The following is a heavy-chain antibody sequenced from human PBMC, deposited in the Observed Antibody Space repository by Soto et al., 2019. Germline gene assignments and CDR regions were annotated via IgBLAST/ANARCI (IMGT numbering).Heavy chain of an antibody. CDR2: ISWNSGII. V-gene: IGHV3-9*01. D-gene: IGHD5-12*01. J-gene: IGHJ4*02. CDR3: AQYTGVDGYNSNFAC. CDR1: GFTFDDYA. Sequence: GRSLRLSCTASGFTFDDYAMHWVRQIPGKGLEWVSGISWNSGIIDYADSVKGRFTISRDNAKNSLYLQMHSLRAEDTALYYCAQYTGVDGYNSNFACWGQGTMVTVSS.